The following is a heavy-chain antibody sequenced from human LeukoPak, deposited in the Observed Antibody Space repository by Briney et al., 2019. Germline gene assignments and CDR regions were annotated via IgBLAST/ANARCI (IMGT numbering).Heavy chain of an antibody. J-gene: IGHJ4*02. CDR3: ATEPIRGRNYFDS. CDR2: IYFSGST. CDR1: GGSISTSSYF. V-gene: IGHV4-39*02. Sequence: SETLSLTCTVSGGSISTSSYFWGWIRRPPGKGLEWIGNIYFSGSTYYNPSLKSRVTISLDTSKNQFSLQLSSVTAADAAVYYCATEPIRGRNYFDSWGQGTLVTVSS.